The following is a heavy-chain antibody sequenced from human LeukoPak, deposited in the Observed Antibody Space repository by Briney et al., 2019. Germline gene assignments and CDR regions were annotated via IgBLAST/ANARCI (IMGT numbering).Heavy chain of an antibody. V-gene: IGHV3-23*01. Sequence: GGSLRLSCAASGFNFSSYGMTWVRQAPGKGLEWVSIISGSGRDTYYADSVKGRFTISRDKSKDTLYLQMNSLRAEDTAVYYCAKGQIIRSDRFDYWGQGALVTVSS. CDR2: ISGSGRDT. CDR1: GFNFSSYG. CDR3: AKGQIIRSDRFDY. D-gene: IGHD3-10*01. J-gene: IGHJ4*02.